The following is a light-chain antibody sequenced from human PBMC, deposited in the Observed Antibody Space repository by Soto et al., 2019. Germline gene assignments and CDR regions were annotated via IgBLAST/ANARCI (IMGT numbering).Light chain of an antibody. CDR2: GAS. J-gene: IGKJ1*01. CDR1: QRVTSND. Sequence: EIVLRQSPGTLSLSPGERATLSYRASQRVTSNDLAWYQQKPGQAPGLLIYGASSRASGIPDRFRGSGSGTEFTLTISRLEPEDFAVYYCQQYGTSPQTFGQGTKVDNK. V-gene: IGKV3-20*01. CDR3: QQYGTSPQT.